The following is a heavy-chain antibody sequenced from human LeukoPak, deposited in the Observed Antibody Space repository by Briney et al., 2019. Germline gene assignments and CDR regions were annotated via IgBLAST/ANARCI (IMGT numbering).Heavy chain of an antibody. J-gene: IGHJ5*02. CDR3: ARVGYYYDSSGYYHHWFDP. CDR2: IYYSGST. Sequence: SETLSLTCTVSGGSISSYYWSWIRQPPGKGLEWIGYIYYSGSTNYTPSLKSRVTISVDTSKNQFSLKLSSVTAADTAVYYCARVGYYYDSSGYYHHWFDPWAREPWSPSPQ. D-gene: IGHD3-22*01. CDR1: GGSISSYY. V-gene: IGHV4-59*01.